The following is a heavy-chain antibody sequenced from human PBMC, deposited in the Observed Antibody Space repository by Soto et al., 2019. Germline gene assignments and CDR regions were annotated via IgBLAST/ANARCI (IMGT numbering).Heavy chain of an antibody. CDR3: ARHLVQQQLVARGWFDP. V-gene: IGHV4-39*01. Sequence: SETLSRTGTVSGGSISSSSYYWGWIRQPPGKGLEWIGSIYYSGSTYYNPSLKSRVTISVDTSKNQFSLKLSSVTAADTAVYYCARHLVQQQLVARGWFDPWGQGTLVTVSS. CDR1: GGSISSSSYY. J-gene: IGHJ5*02. CDR2: IYYSGST. D-gene: IGHD6-13*01.